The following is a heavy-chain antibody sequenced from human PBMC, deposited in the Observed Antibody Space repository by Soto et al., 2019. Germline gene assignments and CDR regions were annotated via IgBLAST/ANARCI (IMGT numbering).Heavy chain of an antibody. CDR3: ARGTLIDDYIWGSPMGIDAFDI. D-gene: IGHD3-16*01. CDR2: IWYDGSNK. Sequence: GGSLRLSCAASGFTFSSYGMHWVRQAPGKGLEWVAVIWYDGSNKYYADSVKGRFTISRDNSKNTLYLQMNSLRAEDTAVYYCARGTLIDDYIWGSPMGIDAFDIWGQGTMVTVSS. J-gene: IGHJ3*02. CDR1: GFTFSSYG. V-gene: IGHV3-33*01.